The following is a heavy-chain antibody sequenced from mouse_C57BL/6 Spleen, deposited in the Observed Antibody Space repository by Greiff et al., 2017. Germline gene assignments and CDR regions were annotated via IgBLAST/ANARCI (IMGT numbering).Heavy chain of an antibody. CDR3: ARGGAYDGFDY. J-gene: IGHJ2*01. CDR2: IDPSDSYT. D-gene: IGHD2-12*01. V-gene: IGHV1-69*01. CDR1: GYTFTSYW. Sequence: QVQLQQPGAELVMPGASVKLSCKASGYTFTSYWMHWVKQRPGQGLEWIGEIDPSDSYTNYNQKFKGKSTLTVDKSSSTAYMQLSSLTSEDSAAYYCARGGAYDGFDYWGQGTTLTVSS.